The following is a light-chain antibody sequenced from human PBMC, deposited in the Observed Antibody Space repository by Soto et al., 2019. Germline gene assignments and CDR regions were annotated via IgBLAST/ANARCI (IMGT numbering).Light chain of an antibody. CDR2: GAS. Sequence: EIVLTQSPGTLSLSPGERATLSCRASQSVTSSYLAWDQQKPGQAPRLLIYGASRRATGIPDRFSGSGSGTDFTLTISRLEPEDFAVYYCQQYGSSVRTFGQGTKVDIK. J-gene: IGKJ1*01. CDR3: QQYGSSVRT. V-gene: IGKV3-20*01. CDR1: QSVTSSY.